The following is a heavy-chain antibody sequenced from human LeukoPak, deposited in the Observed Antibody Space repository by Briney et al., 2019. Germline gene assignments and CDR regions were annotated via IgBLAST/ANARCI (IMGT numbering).Heavy chain of an antibody. CDR3: ARLGRVRFFYYMDV. Sequence: PSETLSLTCTVSGGSISNYYWSWIRQPAGKGLEWIGRIYTSGSTNYNPSLKSRVTMSVDTSKNQFSLKLSSVTAADTAVYYCARLGRVRFFYYMDVWGKGTTVTVSS. V-gene: IGHV4-4*07. CDR2: IYTSGST. D-gene: IGHD3-3*01. CDR1: GGSISNYY. J-gene: IGHJ6*03.